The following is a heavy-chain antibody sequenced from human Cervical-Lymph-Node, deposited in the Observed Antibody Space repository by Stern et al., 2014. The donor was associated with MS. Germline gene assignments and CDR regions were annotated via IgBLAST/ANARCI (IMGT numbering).Heavy chain of an antibody. CDR3: AREGSGYSYGHDY. Sequence: VQLVQSGGGLVKPGGSLRLSCAASGFTFSSYSMNWVRQAPGKGLEWVSSISSSSSYIYYADSVKGRFTISRDNAKNSLYLQMNSLRAEDTAVYYCAREGSGYSYGHDYWDQGTLVTVSS. CDR2: ISSSSSYI. D-gene: IGHD5-18*01. J-gene: IGHJ4*02. V-gene: IGHV3-21*01. CDR1: GFTFSSYS.